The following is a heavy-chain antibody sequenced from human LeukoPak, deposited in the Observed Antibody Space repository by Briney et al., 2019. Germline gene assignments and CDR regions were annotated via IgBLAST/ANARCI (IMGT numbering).Heavy chain of an antibody. D-gene: IGHD5-24*01. CDR1: GGSISSYY. CDR3: ARKGVETVFNWFDP. Sequence: SETLSLTCTVSGGSISSYYWNWIRQPPGKGLEWIGYIYYSGITNYNPSLKSRVTISVDTSKNQFSLKLSSVTAADTAVYYCARKGVETVFNWFDPWGQGTLVTVSS. V-gene: IGHV4-59*08. J-gene: IGHJ5*02. CDR2: IYYSGIT.